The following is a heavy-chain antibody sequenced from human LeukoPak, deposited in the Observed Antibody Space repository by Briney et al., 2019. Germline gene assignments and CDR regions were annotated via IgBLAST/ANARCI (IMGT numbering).Heavy chain of an antibody. V-gene: IGHV1-2*02. CDR3: ARDLTGAKDY. J-gene: IGHJ4*02. CDR2: INPRSGET. Sequence: ASVKVSCKTSGYTFTAYYMHWVRQAPRQGLEYMGWINPRSGETYHAPKFQGRFVVTTDTSISTAYMELSSLRSDDTAIYYCARDLTGAKDYWGQGTLVTVSS. D-gene: IGHD4/OR15-4a*01. CDR1: GYTFTAYY.